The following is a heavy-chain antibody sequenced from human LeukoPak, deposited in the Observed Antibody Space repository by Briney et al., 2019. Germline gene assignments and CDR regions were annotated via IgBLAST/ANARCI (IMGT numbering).Heavy chain of an antibody. CDR2: IYHSGSP. CDR1: GGSISSNNW. D-gene: IGHD6-19*01. V-gene: IGHV4-4*02. Sequence: SGTLSLTCAVSGGSISSNNWWGWVRQPPGKGLEWIGEIYHSGSPNYNPSLKSRVTISVDKSRNHFSLNLSSVTAADTAVYYCARDPAVAGTLGYYYYGMDVWGQGTTVTVSS. J-gene: IGHJ6*02. CDR3: ARDPAVAGTLGYYYYGMDV.